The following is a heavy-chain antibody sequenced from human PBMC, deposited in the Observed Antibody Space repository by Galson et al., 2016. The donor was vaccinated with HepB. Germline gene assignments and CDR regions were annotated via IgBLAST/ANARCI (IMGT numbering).Heavy chain of an antibody. CDR3: ARRLTHDSKIWDIDY. D-gene: IGHD3-16*01. CDR2: ICPGDSHT. CDR1: GYSFTDYW. J-gene: IGHJ4*02. Sequence: QSGAEVKKPGESLRISCKGSGYSFTDYWIGWVRQMPGKGLEWMGIICPGDSHTRYSPSFQGQVTISADKSISTAYLQWSSLKASDTAIYYCARRLTHDSKIWDIDYWGQGTLVTVSS. V-gene: IGHV5-51*01.